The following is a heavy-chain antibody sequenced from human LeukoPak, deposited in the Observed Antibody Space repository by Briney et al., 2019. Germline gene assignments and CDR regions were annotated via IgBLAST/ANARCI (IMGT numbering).Heavy chain of an antibody. CDR1: GYTFTSCD. CDR2: MNPNSGNT. V-gene: IGHV1-8*01. Sequence: ASVNVSCKASGYTFTSCDINWVRQAPGQGLEWMGWMNPNSGNTGYGQSFQGRITMTRDISIGTAYMELSNLTSEDTAIYYCTRGSSGRRDNWGQGTLVTVSA. CDR3: TRGSSGRRDN. D-gene: IGHD6-19*01. J-gene: IGHJ4*02.